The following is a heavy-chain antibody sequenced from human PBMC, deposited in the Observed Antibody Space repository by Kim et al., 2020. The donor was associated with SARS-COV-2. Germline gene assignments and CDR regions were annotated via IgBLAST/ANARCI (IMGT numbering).Heavy chain of an antibody. CDR3: ARIEEMGYYGMDV. J-gene: IGHJ6*02. CDR1: GFTFSSYS. CDR2: ISSSSSYI. V-gene: IGHV3-21*01. Sequence: GGSLRLSCAASGFTFSSYSMNWVRQAPGKGLEWVSSISSSSSYIYYADSVKGRFTISRDNAKNSLYLQMNSLRAEDTAVYYCARIEEMGYYGMDVWGQGTTVTVSS.